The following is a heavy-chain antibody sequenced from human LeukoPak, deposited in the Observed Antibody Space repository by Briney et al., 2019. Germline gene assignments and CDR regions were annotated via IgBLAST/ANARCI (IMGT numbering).Heavy chain of an antibody. CDR2: MNNGGSGT. J-gene: IGHJ4*02. Sequence: TGGSLRLSCAASGFAFSTYWLNCVRQAPGKGLEWVSLMNNGGSGTAYAASVTDRFTISRDNAKNTLYLEMNSLRAEATAVYYCARDQGYRIDYWGQGTLVTVSS. V-gene: IGHV3-74*01. D-gene: IGHD3-16*02. CDR3: ARDQGYRIDY. CDR1: GFAFSTYW.